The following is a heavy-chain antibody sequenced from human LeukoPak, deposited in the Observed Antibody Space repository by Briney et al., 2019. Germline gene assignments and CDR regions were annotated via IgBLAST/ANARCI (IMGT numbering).Heavy chain of an antibody. CDR1: GGSISSGSYY. D-gene: IGHD3-22*01. CDR2: IYTSGST. J-gene: IGHJ3*02. CDR3: ARELGGRGRDYYDSSGPDDAFDI. Sequence: PSETLSLTCTVSGGSISSGSYYWSWIRQPAGKGLEWIGRIYTSGSTNYNPSLKSRVTISVDTSKNQFSPKLSSVTAADTAVYYCARELGGRGRDYYDSSGPDDAFDIWGQGTMVTVSS. V-gene: IGHV4-61*02.